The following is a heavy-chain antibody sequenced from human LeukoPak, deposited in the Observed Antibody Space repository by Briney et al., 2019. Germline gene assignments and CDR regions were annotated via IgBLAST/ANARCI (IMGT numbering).Heavy chain of an antibody. CDR3: AREKQTGWSDY. CDR1: GGSISSGGYY. D-gene: IGHD1-1*01. Sequence: SETLSLTCTVSGGSISSGGYYWSWIRQHPGKGLEWIGYIYYSGSTYYNPPLKSRVTISVDTSKNQFSLKLSSVTAADTAVYYCAREKQTGWSDYWGQGTLVTVSS. J-gene: IGHJ4*02. V-gene: IGHV4-31*03. CDR2: IYYSGST.